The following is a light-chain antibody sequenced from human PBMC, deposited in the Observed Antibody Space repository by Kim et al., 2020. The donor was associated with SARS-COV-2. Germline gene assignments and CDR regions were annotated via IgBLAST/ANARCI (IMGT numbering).Light chain of an antibody. V-gene: IGLV3-21*04. CDR2: SDS. Sequence: PGKTAMITCGGDNSGSKSVHWYQQKPGQAPMVVIYSDSDRPSGIPERFSGSNSGNTATLTLSRVEAGDEADYYCQVWDSSSDHPVVFGGGTQLTVL. CDR3: QVWDSSSDHPVV. CDR1: NSGSKS. J-gene: IGLJ3*02.